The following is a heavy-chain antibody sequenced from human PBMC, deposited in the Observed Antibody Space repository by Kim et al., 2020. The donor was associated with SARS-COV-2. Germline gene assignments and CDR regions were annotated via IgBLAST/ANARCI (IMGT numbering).Heavy chain of an antibody. CDR3: ARESRDVPSYYDYVWGSSNVPQFDP. V-gene: IGHV3-21*01. Sequence: GGSLRLSCAASGFTFSSYSMNWVRQAPGKGLEWVSSISSSSSYIYYADSVKGRFTISRDNAKNSLYLQMNSLRAEDTAVYYCARESRDVPSYYDYVWGSSNVPQFDPWGQGTLVTVSS. J-gene: IGHJ5*02. CDR2: ISSSSSYI. CDR1: GFTFSSYS. D-gene: IGHD3-16*01.